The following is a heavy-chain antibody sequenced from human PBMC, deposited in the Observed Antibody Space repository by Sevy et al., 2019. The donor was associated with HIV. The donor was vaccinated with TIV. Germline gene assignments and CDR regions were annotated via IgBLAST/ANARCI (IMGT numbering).Heavy chain of an antibody. J-gene: IGHJ4*02. V-gene: IGHV4-4*07. Sequence: SETLSLTCTVSDDSISNYYWSWIRQPAGKGLEWIGRIYKSGSTNYNPSLKSRVTMSVDTSKRQFSLKLTSVTAADTAVYYCARCGAHFDYWGQGTLVTVSS. D-gene: IGHD1-26*01. CDR2: IYKSGST. CDR1: DDSISNYY. CDR3: ARCGAHFDY.